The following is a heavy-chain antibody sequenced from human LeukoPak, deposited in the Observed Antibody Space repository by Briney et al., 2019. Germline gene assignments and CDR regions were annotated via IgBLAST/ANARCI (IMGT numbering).Heavy chain of an antibody. CDR1: GFTFSSHG. D-gene: IGHD2-2*01. CDR3: AKDRGSGYCSSTSCFSFDY. Sequence: PGRSLRLSCAASGFTFSSHGMHWVRQAPGKGLEWGAFTTYDGSNKYYADSVKGRFTISRDNSKNTLYLQMNSLRAEDTAVYYCAKDRGSGYCSSTSCFSFDYWGQGTLVIVSS. J-gene: IGHJ4*02. CDR2: TTYDGSNK. V-gene: IGHV3-30*18.